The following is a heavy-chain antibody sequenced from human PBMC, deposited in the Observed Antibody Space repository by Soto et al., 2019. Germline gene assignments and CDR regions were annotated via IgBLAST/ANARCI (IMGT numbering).Heavy chain of an antibody. V-gene: IGHV3-30-3*01. D-gene: IGHD3-22*01. J-gene: IGHJ2*01. CDR2: MSYDGSRR. CDR1: GFTFSSYV. CDR3: ARDSMFSGYANWYFVL. Sequence: QVQLVESGGGVVQPGRSLRLSCAASGFTFSSYVMHWVRQAPGKGLEWVALMSYDGSRRYYAESVKGRFTISRDNSKNTLFLQMNSLRTDDTAIYYCARDSMFSGYANWYFVLWGLGTLATVSS.